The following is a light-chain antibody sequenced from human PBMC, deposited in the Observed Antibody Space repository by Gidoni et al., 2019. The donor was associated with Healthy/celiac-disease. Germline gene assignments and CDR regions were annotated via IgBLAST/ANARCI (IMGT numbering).Light chain of an antibody. CDR3: QQYNNWPPT. Sequence: EIGMTQPPATLSVSPGERATLSCRASQSVSSNLAWYQQKPGQAPRLLIYGASTRATGIPARFRGSGSGTEFTLTISSLQSEDFAVYYCQQYNNWPPTFGGGTKVEIK. CDR1: QSVSSN. CDR2: GAS. J-gene: IGKJ4*01. V-gene: IGKV3-15*01.